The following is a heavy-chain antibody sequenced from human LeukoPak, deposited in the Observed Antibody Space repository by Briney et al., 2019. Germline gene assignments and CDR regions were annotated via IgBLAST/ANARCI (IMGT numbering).Heavy chain of an antibody. J-gene: IGHJ4*02. CDR3: ARGTYDYVWGSYRLSVPYYFDY. Sequence: ASVKVSCKASGYTFTSYGISWVRQAPGQGLEWMGWISAYNGNTNYAQKLQSRVTMTTDTSTSTAYMELRSLRSDDTAVYYCARGTYDYVWGSYRLSVPYYFDYWGQGTLVTVSS. V-gene: IGHV1-18*01. CDR1: GYTFTSYG. CDR2: ISAYNGNT. D-gene: IGHD3-16*02.